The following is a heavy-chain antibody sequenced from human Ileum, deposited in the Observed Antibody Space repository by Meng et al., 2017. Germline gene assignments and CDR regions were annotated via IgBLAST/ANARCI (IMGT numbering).Heavy chain of an antibody. V-gene: IGHV4-4*07. D-gene: IGHD4-17*01. J-gene: IGHJ5*02. CDR3: ARDVVPTVTYYYNWFDP. Sequence: QSRLQASGPGLVKPSETLSLTCTVSGVSISSYYWSWIRQPAGKGLEWIGRIYTSGSTNYNPSLKSRVTMSVDTSKNQFSLKLSSVTAADTAVYYCARDVVPTVTYYYNWFDPWGQGTLVTVSS. CDR1: GVSISSYY. CDR2: IYTSGST.